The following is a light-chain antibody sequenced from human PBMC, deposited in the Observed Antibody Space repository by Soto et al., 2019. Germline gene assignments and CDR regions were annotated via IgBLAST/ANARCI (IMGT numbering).Light chain of an antibody. V-gene: IGKV3D-20*02. Sequence: EIVLTQSPGTLSLSPGERATLSCRASQSVSSSYLAWYQQKPGQAPRLLIYGASNRATGTPARFSGSGSGTDFTLTISSLEPEDFAVYYCQQRSNWPPWTFGQGTKVDIK. CDR2: GAS. J-gene: IGKJ1*01. CDR3: QQRSNWPPWT. CDR1: QSVSSSY.